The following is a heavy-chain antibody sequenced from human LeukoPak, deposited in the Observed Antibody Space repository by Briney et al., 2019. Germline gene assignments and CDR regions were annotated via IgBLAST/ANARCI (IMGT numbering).Heavy chain of an antibody. CDR3: AKDRGYSHGFDY. D-gene: IGHD5-18*01. Sequence: PGGSLRLSCAASGITFSSYAMNWVRQAPGKGLEWVAAISYDGRNKEYVDSVKGRFTISRDNSKNTLYLQMNSLRAEDTAVYNCAKDRGYSHGFDYWGQGTLVTVSS. J-gene: IGHJ4*02. CDR1: GITFSSYA. CDR2: ISYDGRNK. V-gene: IGHV3-30*18.